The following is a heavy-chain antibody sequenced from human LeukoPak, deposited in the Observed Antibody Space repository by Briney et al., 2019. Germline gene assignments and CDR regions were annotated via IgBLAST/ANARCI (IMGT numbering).Heavy chain of an antibody. D-gene: IGHD2-2*01. CDR1: GGSFSGYY. V-gene: IGHV4-34*01. Sequence: SETLSLTCAVYGGSFSGYYWSWIRQPPGKGLEWIGEINHSGSTNYNPSLKSRVTISVDTSKNQFSLKLSSVTAADTAVYYCAGYCSSTSCYYYYYYGMDVWGQGTTVIVSS. CDR3: AGYCSSTSCYYYYYYGMDV. CDR2: INHSGST. J-gene: IGHJ6*02.